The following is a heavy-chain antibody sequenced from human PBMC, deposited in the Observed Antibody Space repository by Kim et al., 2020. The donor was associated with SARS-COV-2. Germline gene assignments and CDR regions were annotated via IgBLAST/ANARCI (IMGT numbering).Heavy chain of an antibody. CDR1: GFTFSTYA. Sequence: VGSLRLSCAASGFTFSTYAMHWVRQAPGRGLEWVSTIGAGGSVSFYADSVKGRFTISRDNSRNTVYLQMNSLRVEDTAVYYCAKRIVATGTRSNNYAMDV. CDR3: AKRIVATGTRSNNYAMDV. CDR2: IGAGGSVS. V-gene: IGHV3-23*01. D-gene: IGHD3-22*01. J-gene: IGHJ6*01.